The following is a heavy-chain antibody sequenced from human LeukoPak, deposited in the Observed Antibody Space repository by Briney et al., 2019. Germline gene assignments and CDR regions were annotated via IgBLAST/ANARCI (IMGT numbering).Heavy chain of an antibody. Sequence: SETLSLTCTVSGCSISSSSYYWGRIRQPPGKGLESIGSIYYSESTYYNPSLKSRVTISVDTSKNQYSLKLSSVTAADTAVYYCARPLWSSSPDLTYYSDYWGQGTLVTVSS. D-gene: IGHD6-13*01. CDR2: IYYSEST. V-gene: IGHV4-39*01. CDR1: GCSISSSSYY. CDR3: ARPLWSSSPDLTYYSDY. J-gene: IGHJ4*02.